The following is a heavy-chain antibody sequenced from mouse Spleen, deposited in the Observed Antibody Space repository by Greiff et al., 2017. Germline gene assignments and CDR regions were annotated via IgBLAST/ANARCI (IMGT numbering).Heavy chain of an antibody. V-gene: IGHV1-26*01. CDR2: INPNNGGT. CDR3: ARRGPRWDDY. CDR1: GYTFTDYY. D-gene: IGHD4-1*01. Sequence: EVQLQQSGPELVKPGASVKISCKASGYTFTDYYMNWVKQSHGKSLEWIGDINPNNGGTSYNQKFKGKATLTVDKSSSTAYMELRSLTSEDSAVYYCARRGPRWDDYWGQGTTLTVSS. J-gene: IGHJ2*01.